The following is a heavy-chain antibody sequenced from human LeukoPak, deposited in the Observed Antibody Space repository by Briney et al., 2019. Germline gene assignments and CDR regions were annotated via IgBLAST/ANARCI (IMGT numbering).Heavy chain of an antibody. CDR3: ATCLQVVVDY. V-gene: IGHV3-21*01. CDR1: GFTFSSYS. J-gene: IGHJ4*02. Sequence: PGGSLRLSCAASGFTFSSYSMNWVRQAPGKGLEWVSSISSGGSYIYYADSVKGRFTISRDNAKNSLYLQMNSLRAEDTAVYYCATCLQVVVDYWGQGTLVTVSS. D-gene: IGHD6-6*01. CDR2: ISSGGSYI.